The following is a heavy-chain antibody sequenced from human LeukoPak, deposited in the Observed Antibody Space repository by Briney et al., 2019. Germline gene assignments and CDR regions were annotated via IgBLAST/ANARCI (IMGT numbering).Heavy chain of an antibody. J-gene: IGHJ2*01. Sequence: VASVKVSCKASGYTFTNNAIHWVRQAPGQSLEWMGWINAESHKTKSAQKFQTRLSITTDTSASTVYMELSSLTSEDMAVYYCARGAAGSHYWFFDLWGRGTLLTVSS. D-gene: IGHD3-16*01. CDR3: ARGAAGSHYWFFDL. CDR1: GYTFTNNA. CDR2: INAESHKT. V-gene: IGHV1-3*01.